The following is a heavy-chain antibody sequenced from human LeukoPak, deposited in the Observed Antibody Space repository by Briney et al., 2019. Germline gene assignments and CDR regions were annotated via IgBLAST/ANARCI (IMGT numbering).Heavy chain of an antibody. D-gene: IGHD4-17*01. CDR3: AKGGASVTRYVDY. CDR1: GFTVSSNY. Sequence: PGGPLRLSCAASGFTVSSNYMSWVRQAPGKGLEWVSVIYSGGSTYYADSVKGRFTISRDNSKNTLYLQMNSLRPEDTAVYYCAKGGASVTRYVDYWGQGTLVTVSS. V-gene: IGHV3-53*05. CDR2: IYSGGST. J-gene: IGHJ4*02.